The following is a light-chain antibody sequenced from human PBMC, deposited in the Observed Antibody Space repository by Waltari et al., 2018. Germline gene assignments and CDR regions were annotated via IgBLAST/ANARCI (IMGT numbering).Light chain of an antibody. V-gene: IGLV2-11*01. Sequence: QSALTQPRSVSGSPGQSVTISCTGTSSDVGGYNYVSWYQQHPGKAPKLMIYDVSKRPSGVPDRFSDSKSGNTASLTISGLQADDEADYYCCSYAGSYTGVFGTGSKVTVL. CDR2: DVS. J-gene: IGLJ1*01. CDR3: CSYAGSYTGV. CDR1: SSDVGGYNY.